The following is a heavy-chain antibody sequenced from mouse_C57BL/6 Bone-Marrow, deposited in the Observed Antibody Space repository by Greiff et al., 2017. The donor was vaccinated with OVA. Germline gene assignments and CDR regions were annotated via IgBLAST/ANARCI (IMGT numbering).Heavy chain of an antibody. V-gene: IGHV2-2*01. J-gene: IGHJ4*01. CDR1: GFSLTSYG. CDR2: IWSGGST. Sequence: VMLQQSGPGLVQPSQSLSITCTVSGFSLTSYGVHWVRQSPGKGLEWLGVIWSGGSTDYNAAFISRLSISKDNSKSQVFFKMNSLQADDTAIYDCARKKGYYYGSYAMDYWGQGTSVTVSS. D-gene: IGHD1-1*01. CDR3: ARKKGYYYGSYAMDY.